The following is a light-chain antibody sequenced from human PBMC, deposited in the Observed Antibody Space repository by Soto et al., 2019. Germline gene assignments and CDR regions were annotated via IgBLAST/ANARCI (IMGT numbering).Light chain of an antibody. CDR2: AAS. Sequence: DIQLTQSASCLSASVGDRVTITYRASQVISSYLAWYQQKPGKAPKLLIYAASTLQSGVPSRFSGSGSGTEFTLTISSLQPEDFATYYCQQLNTYPLFTFGPGTKVDIK. V-gene: IGKV1-9*01. CDR1: QVISSY. CDR3: QQLNTYPLFT. J-gene: IGKJ3*01.